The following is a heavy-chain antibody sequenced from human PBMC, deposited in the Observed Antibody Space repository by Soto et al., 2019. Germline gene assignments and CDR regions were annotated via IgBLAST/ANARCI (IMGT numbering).Heavy chain of an antibody. CDR3: ARASIAVAATGTFDI. CDR1: GGSISSSSYY. D-gene: IGHD6-19*01. V-gene: IGHV4-39*01. CDR2: IYYSGST. J-gene: IGHJ3*02. Sequence: QLQLQESGPGLVKPSEALSLTCTVSGGSISSSSYYWGWIRQPPGKGLEWIGSIYYSGSTYYNPSLKSRVTISVDTPNNQFSLRLSSVAAADTAVYYCARASIAVAATGTFDIWGQGTMVTVSS.